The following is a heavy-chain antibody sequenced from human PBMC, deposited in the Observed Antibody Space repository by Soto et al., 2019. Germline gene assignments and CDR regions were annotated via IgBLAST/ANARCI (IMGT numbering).Heavy chain of an antibody. D-gene: IGHD5-18*01. CDR1: GFTFSSYG. Sequence: QVQLVESGGGVVQPGRSLRLSCAASGFTFSSYGMHWVRQATGKGLEWVAVIWYDGSNKYYADSVKGRFTISRDNSKNTLYLQMNSLRAEDTAVYYCARVDTAMAFDYWGQGTLVTVSS. CDR3: ARVDTAMAFDY. J-gene: IGHJ4*02. V-gene: IGHV3-33*01. CDR2: IWYDGSNK.